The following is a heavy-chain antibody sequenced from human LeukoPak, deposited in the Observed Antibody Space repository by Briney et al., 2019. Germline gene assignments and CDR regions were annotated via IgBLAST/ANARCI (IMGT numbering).Heavy chain of an antibody. CDR2: IKQDGSEK. CDR1: GFTFSSYW. CDR3: ARDPVTIVVVPAATYPDY. Sequence: GGSLRLSCAASGFTFSSYWMSWVRQAPGKGLEWVANIKQDGSEKYYVDSVKGRFTISRDNAKNSLYLQMNSLRAEDTAVYYCARDPVTIVVVPAATYPDYWGQGTLVTVSS. V-gene: IGHV3-7*01. D-gene: IGHD2-2*01. J-gene: IGHJ4*02.